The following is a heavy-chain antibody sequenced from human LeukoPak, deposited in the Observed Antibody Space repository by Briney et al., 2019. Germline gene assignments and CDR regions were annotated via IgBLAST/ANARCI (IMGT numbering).Heavy chain of an antibody. CDR1: GYTFAGYY. J-gene: IGHJ4*02. CDR3: AREGGEDYFDY. V-gene: IGHV1-2*04. CDR2: INPNSGGT. Sequence: ASVKVSCKASGYTFAGYYMHWVRQAPGQGLEWMGWINPNSGGTNYAQKFQGWVTMTRDTPISTAYMELSRLRSDDTAVYYCAREGGEDYFDYWGQGTLVTVSS. D-gene: IGHD3-16*01.